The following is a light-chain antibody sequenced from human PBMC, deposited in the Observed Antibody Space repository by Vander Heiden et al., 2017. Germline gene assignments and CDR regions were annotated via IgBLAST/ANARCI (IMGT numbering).Light chain of an antibody. CDR2: QDS. Sequence: SYELTQPPSVSVSPGQTASIPCSGDKLGDKYACWYQQKPGQSPVLVIYQDSKRPSGIPERFSGSNSGNTATLTISGTQAMDEADYYCQAWDSSTVRYVFGTGTKVTVL. J-gene: IGLJ1*01. CDR3: QAWDSSTVRYV. CDR1: KLGDKY. V-gene: IGLV3-1*01.